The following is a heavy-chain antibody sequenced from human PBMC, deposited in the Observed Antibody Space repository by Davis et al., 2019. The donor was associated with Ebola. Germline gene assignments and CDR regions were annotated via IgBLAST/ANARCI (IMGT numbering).Heavy chain of an antibody. J-gene: IGHJ6*02. CDR3: AKERLMGVVVVAATQGMDV. Sequence: GESLKISCVASGFTVSSDYMSWVRQAPGKGLEWVSVIYSGGSTYYADSVKGRFTISRDNSRNTLYLQMNSLRAEDTAVYYCAKERLMGVVVVAATQGMDVWGQGTTVTVSS. D-gene: IGHD2-15*01. V-gene: IGHV3-53*01. CDR1: GFTVSSDY. CDR2: IYSGGST.